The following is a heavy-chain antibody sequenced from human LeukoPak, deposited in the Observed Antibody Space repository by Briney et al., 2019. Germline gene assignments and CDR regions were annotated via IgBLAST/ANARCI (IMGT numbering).Heavy chain of an antibody. Sequence: SETLSLTCTVSDGSISSSSYYWGWIRQPPGKGLEWIASIYYSGSTYYNPSLNSRVTISVDTSKNQFSLKLTSVTAADTAVYYCARQTDGAGTAGGDYWGQGTLVTVSS. D-gene: IGHD3-10*01. J-gene: IGHJ4*02. V-gene: IGHV4-39*01. CDR1: DGSISSSSYY. CDR3: ARQTDGAGTAGGDY. CDR2: IYYSGST.